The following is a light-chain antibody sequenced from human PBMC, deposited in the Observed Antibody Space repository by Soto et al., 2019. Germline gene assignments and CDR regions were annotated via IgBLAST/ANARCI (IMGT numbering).Light chain of an antibody. J-gene: IGKJ1*01. CDR1: QTVITN. V-gene: IGKV3-15*01. Sequence: IVRPPAKATLSVSLGGSDNQSCRASQTVITNLAWYQHQPGQAPRLLIYGASNRATGVPARFSGSVSGTEFTLTTSSLQSEDFSVYYCQQDPDWRPVTFGQGTKVDIK. CDR3: QQDPDWRPVT. CDR2: GAS.